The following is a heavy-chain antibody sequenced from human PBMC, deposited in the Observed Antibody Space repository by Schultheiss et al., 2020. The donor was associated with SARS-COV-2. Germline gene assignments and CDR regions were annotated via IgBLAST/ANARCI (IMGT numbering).Heavy chain of an antibody. CDR1: GFTFSSYA. D-gene: IGHD2-8*02. CDR2: INGGNAGT. J-gene: IGHJ4*02. Sequence: GGSLRLSCAASGFTFSSYAMSWVRQAPGKGLEWVSSINGGNAGTYYADSVKGRFTISRDNSKNTLYLQMNSLRVEDTAVYYCARDLMSGETVLVAIDYWGQGTLVTVSS. V-gene: IGHV3-23*01. CDR3: ARDLMSGETVLVAIDY.